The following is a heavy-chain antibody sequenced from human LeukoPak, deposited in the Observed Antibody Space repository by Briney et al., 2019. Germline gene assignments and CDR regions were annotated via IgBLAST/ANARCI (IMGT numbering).Heavy chain of an antibody. CDR2: IYYSGST. J-gene: IGHJ4*02. V-gene: IGHV4-39*07. CDR3: ARGLATISFYY. Sequence: SETLSLTCTVSGGSISSSSYYWGWIRQPPGKGLEWIGSIYYSGSTYYNPSLKSRVTISVDTSKNQFSLKLSSVTAADTAVYYCARGLATISFYYWGQGTLVTVSS. D-gene: IGHD5-24*01. CDR1: GGSISSSSYY.